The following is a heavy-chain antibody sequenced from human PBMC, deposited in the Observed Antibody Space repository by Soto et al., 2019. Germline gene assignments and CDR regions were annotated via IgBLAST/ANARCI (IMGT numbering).Heavy chain of an antibody. CDR2: ISAYNGNT. V-gene: IGHV1-18*04. CDR3: ARDRAFLEYSSSSPIRNWFDP. Sequence: GASVKVSCKASGYTFTSYGISWVRQAPGQGLEWMGWISAYNGNTNYAQKLQGRVTMTTDTSTSTAYMELRSLRSDDTAVYYCARDRAFLEYSSSSPIRNWFDPWGQGTLVTVS. D-gene: IGHD6-6*01. J-gene: IGHJ5*02. CDR1: GYTFTSYG.